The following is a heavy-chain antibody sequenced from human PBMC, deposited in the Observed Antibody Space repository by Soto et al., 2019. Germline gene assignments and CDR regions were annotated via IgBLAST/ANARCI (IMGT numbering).Heavy chain of an antibody. Sequence: QVRLQESGPGLVKPSGTLSLTCLVSGGSMSSPNWWTWVRQAPVKGLEWIAEIHHSGATNYSPSLKSRAVISIDTSNNQCPLQLTSVTAADTAVYYCATGSPYYYGSGGMWDSWGRGALVTVSS. CDR1: GGSMSSPNW. CDR3: ATGSPYYYGSGGMWDS. CDR2: IHHSGAT. V-gene: IGHV4-4*02. D-gene: IGHD3-10*01. J-gene: IGHJ4*02.